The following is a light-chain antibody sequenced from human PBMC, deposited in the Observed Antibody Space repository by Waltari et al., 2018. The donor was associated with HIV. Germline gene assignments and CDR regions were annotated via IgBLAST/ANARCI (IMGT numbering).Light chain of an antibody. CDR1: QSVTSSH. Sequence: EIVLTQSPGTLSRSPGERPTLSCRASQSVTSSHLAWYQQRPGQAPRLLIYGASSRANGIPNRFSGSGSGTEFTLTISRLEPEDFAEYYCHQYGALPRTFGQGTKLEIK. J-gene: IGKJ2*01. CDR3: HQYGALPRT. CDR2: GAS. V-gene: IGKV3-20*01.